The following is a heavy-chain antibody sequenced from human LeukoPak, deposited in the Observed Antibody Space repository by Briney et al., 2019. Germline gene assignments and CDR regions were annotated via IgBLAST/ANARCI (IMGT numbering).Heavy chain of an antibody. Sequence: KPSETLSLTCTVSGGSISSYYWSWIRQPAGKGLEWIGRIYTSGSTNYNPSLKSRVTMSVDTSKNQFSLKLSSETAADTAVYYCARGHSYGLQGYWYFDLWGRGTLVTVSS. V-gene: IGHV4-4*07. D-gene: IGHD5-18*01. CDR3: ARGHSYGLQGYWYFDL. CDR2: IYTSGST. J-gene: IGHJ2*01. CDR1: GGSISSYY.